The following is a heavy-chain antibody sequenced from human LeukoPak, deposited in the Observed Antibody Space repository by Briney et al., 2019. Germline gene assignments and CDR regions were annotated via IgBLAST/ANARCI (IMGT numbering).Heavy chain of an antibody. CDR2: ISYDGSNK. D-gene: IGHD2-15*01. Sequence: GGSLRLSCAASGFTFSSYGMHWVRQAPGKGLEWVAVISYDGSNKYYADSVKGRFTISRDNSKNTLYLQMNSLRAEDTAVYYCALGAAKFDYWGQGTLVTVSS. V-gene: IGHV3-30*03. CDR3: ALGAAKFDY. J-gene: IGHJ4*02. CDR1: GFTFSSYG.